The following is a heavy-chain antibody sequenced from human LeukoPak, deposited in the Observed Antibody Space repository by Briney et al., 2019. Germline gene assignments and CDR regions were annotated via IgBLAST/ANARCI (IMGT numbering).Heavy chain of an antibody. J-gene: IGHJ4*02. D-gene: IGHD5-18*01. CDR3: GKTTVGYSSGQKPAWPVDY. CDR2: IFGRGGSP. V-gene: IGHV3-23*01. Sequence: GGSLRLSCEASGFTFGSHAMYWVRQAPGKGLEWVAGIFGRGGSPHYADPVKGRFTISRDNSRNTVYLQINSMRAEDTAVYYCGKTTVGYSSGQKPAWPVDYWGQGTLVTVSS. CDR1: GFTFGSHA.